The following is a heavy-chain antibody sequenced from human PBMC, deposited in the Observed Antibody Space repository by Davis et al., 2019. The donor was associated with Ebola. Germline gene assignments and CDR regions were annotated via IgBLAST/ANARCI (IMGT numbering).Heavy chain of an antibody. CDR3: ARVAAAGTDYYYYNGMDV. CDR1: GGTFSSYA. D-gene: IGHD6-13*01. V-gene: IGHV1-69*04. J-gene: IGHJ6*02. Sequence: AASVKVSCKASGGTFSSYAISWVRQAPGQGLEWMGRIIPILGIANYAQKFQGRVTITADKSTSTAYMELSSLRSEDTAVYYCARVAAAGTDYYYYNGMDVWGQGTTVTVSS. CDR2: IIPILGIA.